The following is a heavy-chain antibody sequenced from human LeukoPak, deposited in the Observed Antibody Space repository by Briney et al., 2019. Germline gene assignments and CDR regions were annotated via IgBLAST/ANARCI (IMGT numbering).Heavy chain of an antibody. V-gene: IGHV4-4*07. J-gene: IGHJ6*03. D-gene: IGHD3-22*01. Sequence: SETLSLTCTVSGGSLSSYYGSWIRQPAGKGLEWIGRIYTSGSTNYNPSLKSRVTMSVDTSKNQFSLKLSSVTAADTAVYYCASQYYYDSSGYYRPYYYYMDVWGKGTTVTVSS. CDR2: IYTSGST. CDR1: GGSLSSYY. CDR3: ASQYYYDSSGYYRPYYYYMDV.